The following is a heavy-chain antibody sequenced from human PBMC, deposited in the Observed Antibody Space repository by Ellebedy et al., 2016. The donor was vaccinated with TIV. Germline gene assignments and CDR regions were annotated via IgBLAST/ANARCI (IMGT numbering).Heavy chain of an antibody. J-gene: IGHJ4*02. CDR2: IHYSGGST. V-gene: IGHV3-23*01. CDR3: AKEVGNTWGYFDS. Sequence: GESLKISCAASGFTFSSYAMSWVRQAPGKGLEWVSAIHYSGGSTFYVDFVKGRFTISRDNSKNILYLQMNSLRAEDTAVYYGAKEVGNTWGYFDSWGQGALVTVSS. CDR1: GFTFSSYA. D-gene: IGHD7-27*01.